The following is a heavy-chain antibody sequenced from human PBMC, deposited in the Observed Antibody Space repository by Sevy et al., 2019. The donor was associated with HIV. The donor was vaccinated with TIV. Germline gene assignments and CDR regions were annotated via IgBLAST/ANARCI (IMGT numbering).Heavy chain of an antibody. Sequence: GGSLRLSCVVSGFSVSSNYMSWVRQAPGKGLEWVSVIHSDDTTYHADSVKDRFTISRDNFKNTLYLHMSSLRAEDTAVYYCARGKSGYGYALNYWGQGTLVTVSS. CDR2: IHSDDTT. CDR3: ARGKSGYGYALNY. V-gene: IGHV3-66*01. J-gene: IGHJ4*02. D-gene: IGHD5-18*01. CDR1: GFSVSSNY.